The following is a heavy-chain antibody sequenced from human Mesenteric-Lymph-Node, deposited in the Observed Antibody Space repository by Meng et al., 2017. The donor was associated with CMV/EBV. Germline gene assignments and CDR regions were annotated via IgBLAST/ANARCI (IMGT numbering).Heavy chain of an antibody. Sequence: SGGTFSSYAISWVRQAPGQGLEWMGGIIPIFGTANYAQEFQGRVTITADESTSTAYMELSSLRSEDTAVYYCASGYDSSGYSYFDYWGQGTLVTVSS. CDR1: GGTFSSYA. V-gene: IGHV1-69*01. D-gene: IGHD3-22*01. CDR2: IIPIFGTA. J-gene: IGHJ4*02. CDR3: ASGYDSSGYSYFDY.